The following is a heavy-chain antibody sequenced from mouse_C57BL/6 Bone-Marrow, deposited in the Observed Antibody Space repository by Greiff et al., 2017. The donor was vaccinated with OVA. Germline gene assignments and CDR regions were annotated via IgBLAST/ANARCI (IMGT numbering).Heavy chain of an antibody. CDR1: GYTFTDYY. CDR2: INPNNGGT. J-gene: IGHJ3*01. Sequence: VQLQQSGPELVKPGASVKISCKASGYTFTDYYMNWVKQSHGKSLEWIGDINPNNGGTSYNQKFKGKATLTVDKSSSTAYMELRSLTSEDSAVYYCARSYGSRGAWFAYWGQGTLVTVSA. CDR3: ARSYGSRGAWFAY. V-gene: IGHV1-26*01. D-gene: IGHD1-1*01.